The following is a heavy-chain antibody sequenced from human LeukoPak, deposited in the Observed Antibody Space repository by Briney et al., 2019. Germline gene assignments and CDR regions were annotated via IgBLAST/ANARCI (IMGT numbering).Heavy chain of an antibody. CDR3: ARGGGMLG. CDR1: GFTFSTYE. CDR2: INTDGSGA. Sequence: HPGGSLRLSCAASGFTFSTYEMNWVRQAPGKGLVWVSRINTDGSGANYADSVKGRFTISRDNAKNTLYLQMNSLRAEDTALYYCARGGGMLGWGQGTLVTVSS. D-gene: IGHD3-10*02. V-gene: IGHV3-74*01. J-gene: IGHJ4*02.